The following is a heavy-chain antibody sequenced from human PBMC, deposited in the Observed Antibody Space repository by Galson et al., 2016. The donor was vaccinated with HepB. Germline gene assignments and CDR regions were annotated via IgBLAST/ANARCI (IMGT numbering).Heavy chain of an antibody. CDR1: GFILSGYA. D-gene: IGHD2/OR15-2a*01. J-gene: IGHJ2*01. V-gene: IGHV3-33*06. CDR2: IWYDGSKD. Sequence: SLRLSCAASGFILSGYAMHWVRQAPGKGLGWVAAIWYDGSKDYYRDAVRGRFTISRDTAENTLYLQMNGLRADDTAVYYCVKTPYFDRWYFDLWGRGTLVIVPS. CDR3: VKTPYFDRWYFDL.